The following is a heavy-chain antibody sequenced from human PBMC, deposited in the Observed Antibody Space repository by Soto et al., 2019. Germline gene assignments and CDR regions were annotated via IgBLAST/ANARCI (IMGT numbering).Heavy chain of an antibody. Sequence: SVKVSCKASGDTFSSCAISWVQQAPGQGLEWMGGIIPIFGTANYAQKFQGRVTITADESTSTAYMELSSLRSEDTAVYYCARAPGSGSYSSYYYYGMDVWGQGTTVTVSS. CDR3: ARAPGSGSYSSYYYYGMDV. CDR1: GDTFSSCA. J-gene: IGHJ6*02. V-gene: IGHV1-69*13. CDR2: IIPIFGTA. D-gene: IGHD3-10*01.